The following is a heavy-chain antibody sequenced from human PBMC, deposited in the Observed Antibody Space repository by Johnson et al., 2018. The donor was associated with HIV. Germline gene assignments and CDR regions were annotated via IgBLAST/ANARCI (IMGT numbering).Heavy chain of an antibody. Sequence: EVQLVESGGGLVQPGRSLRLSCAASGFTFDEYDMNWVRQAPGKGLEWVSGINWNGGSTGYADSVQGRFTISRDNTKNSLHLQMNSLRGEDTALYYCARGFVRISMILVADAFDIWGQGTMVTVSS. J-gene: IGHJ3*02. CDR3: ARGFVRISMILVADAFDI. CDR2: INWNGGST. V-gene: IGHV3-20*04. CDR1: GFTFDEYD. D-gene: IGHD3-22*01.